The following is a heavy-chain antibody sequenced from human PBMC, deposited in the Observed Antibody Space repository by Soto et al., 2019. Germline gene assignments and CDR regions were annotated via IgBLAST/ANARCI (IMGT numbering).Heavy chain of an antibody. V-gene: IGHV1-69*13. D-gene: IGHD4-4*01. CDR3: ARGNYIKSQNDAFDI. J-gene: IGHJ3*02. Sequence: SVKVSCKASGGTFSSYAISWVRQAPGQGLEWMGGIIPIFGTANYAQKFQGRVTITADESTSTAYMELSSLRSEDTAVYYCARGNYIKSQNDAFDIWGQGTMVTVSS. CDR2: IIPIFGTA. CDR1: GGTFSSYA.